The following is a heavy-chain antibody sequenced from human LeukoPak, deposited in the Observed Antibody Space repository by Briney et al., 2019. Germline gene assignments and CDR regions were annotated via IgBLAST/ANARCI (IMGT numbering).Heavy chain of an antibody. D-gene: IGHD6-6*01. V-gene: IGHV3-23*01. CDR2: ISGSGGST. J-gene: IGHJ2*01. CDR3: AKAEYSSSSRTQYWYFDL. Sequence: GGSLRLSCAASGFTFSSYAMSWVRQAPGKGLEWVSAISGSGGSTYYADSVKGRFTISRDNSKNTLYLQMNSLRAEDTAVYYCAKAEYSSSSRTQYWYFDLWGRGTLVTVSS. CDR1: GFTFSSYA.